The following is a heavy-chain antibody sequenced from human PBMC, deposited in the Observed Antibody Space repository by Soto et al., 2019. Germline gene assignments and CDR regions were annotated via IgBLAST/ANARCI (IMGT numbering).Heavy chain of an antibody. Sequence: PGGSLRLSCAASGFTFTSYAMSWVRLTPGKGLEWVSAISGSGSNAFYADSVRGRFTISRDNSKNTVFLQMTNLRAEDTAVYFCPRDRAPFDYWGQGTRVTVSS. CDR1: GFTFTSYA. J-gene: IGHJ4*02. V-gene: IGHV3-23*01. CDR3: PRDRAPFDY. CDR2: ISGSGSNA. D-gene: IGHD1-26*01.